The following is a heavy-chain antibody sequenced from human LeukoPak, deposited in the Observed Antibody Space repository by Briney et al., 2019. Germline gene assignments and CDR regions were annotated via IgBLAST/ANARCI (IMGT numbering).Heavy chain of an antibody. CDR3: AISRVYCSSTSCYYRVDP. CDR2: IYYSGST. V-gene: IGHV4-39*01. D-gene: IGHD2-2*01. J-gene: IGHJ5*02. Sequence: PSETLSLTCTASGGSISSSSYYWGWIRQPPGKGLEWIGSIYYSGSTYYNPSLKSRVTISVDTSKNQFSLKLSSVTAADTAVYYCAISRVYCSSTSCYYRVDPWGQGTLVTVSS. CDR1: GGSISSSSYY.